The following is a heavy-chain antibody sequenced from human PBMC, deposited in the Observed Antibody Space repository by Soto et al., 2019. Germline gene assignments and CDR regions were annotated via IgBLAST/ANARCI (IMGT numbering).Heavy chain of an antibody. J-gene: IGHJ6*02. D-gene: IGHD3-16*01. Sequence: RASVKVSCKVSGYTLTELSMHWVRQAPGKGLEWMGGFDPEDGETIYAQKFQGRVTMTEDTSTDTAYMELSSLRSEDTAVYYCATFTGYYYYYGMDVWGQGTTVTVSS. CDR2: FDPEDGET. CDR1: GYTLTELS. CDR3: ATFTGYYYYYGMDV. V-gene: IGHV1-24*01.